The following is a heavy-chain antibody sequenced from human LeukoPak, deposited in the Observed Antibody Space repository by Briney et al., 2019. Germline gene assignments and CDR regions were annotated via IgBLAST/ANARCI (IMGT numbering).Heavy chain of an antibody. V-gene: IGHV3-48*03. CDR1: GFSFSSYE. CDR2: ISSDGRVE. J-gene: IGHJ4*02. Sequence: GGSLRLSCAAPGFSFSSYEMNWVRQAPGKGLEWVSHISSDGRVETYLDSVRGRFTISRDNAKNSLYLQMNSLRDEDTAVYYCASAGSGLYWGQGTLVTVSS. D-gene: IGHD6-19*01. CDR3: ASAGSGLY.